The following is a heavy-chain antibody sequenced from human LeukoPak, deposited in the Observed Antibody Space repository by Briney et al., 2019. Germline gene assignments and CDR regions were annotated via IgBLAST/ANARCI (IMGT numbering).Heavy chain of an antibody. D-gene: IGHD2-8*01. CDR1: GGSISSSSYY. V-gene: IGHV4-39*01. Sequence: SETLSLTCTVSGGSISSSSYYWGWIGQPPGKGLEWIGSIYHSGSTYYNPSLKSRVTISVDTSKNQFSLKLSSVTAADMAVYYCTRHQWWLAPRNFDYWGQGTLVTVSS. CDR3: TRHQWWLAPRNFDY. J-gene: IGHJ4*02. CDR2: IYHSGST.